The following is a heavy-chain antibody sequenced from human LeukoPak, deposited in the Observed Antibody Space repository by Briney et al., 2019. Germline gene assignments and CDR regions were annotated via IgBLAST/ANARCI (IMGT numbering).Heavy chain of an antibody. D-gene: IGHD3-10*01. CDR2: IYYIGAT. CDR3: ARFGITVVRGGKYYFDY. CDR1: GGSIGNYY. V-gene: IGHV4-59*08. Sequence: SETLSLTCTVSGGSIGNYYWSWIRQPPGKGRGWIGHIYYIGATKYNPSLKSRITISVDTSKNQFSLMLSSVTAADTAVYYCARFGITVVRGGKYYFDYWGQGTLVTVSS. J-gene: IGHJ4*02.